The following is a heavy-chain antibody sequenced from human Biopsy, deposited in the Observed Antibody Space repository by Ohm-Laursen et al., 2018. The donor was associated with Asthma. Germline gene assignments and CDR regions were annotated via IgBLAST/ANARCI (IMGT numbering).Heavy chain of an antibody. Sequence: SDTLSLTCSLSSGSGGYMRSGNYYWGWIRQPPGKGLEWIGSIYYSGTTYYNPSLESRVTASADTSKNQFSLKLTSVTAADTAVYYCVRGSSSWHHGPFHYYYGLDVWGQGTMATVSS. V-gene: IGHV4-39*01. CDR3: VRGSSSWHHGPFHYYYGLDV. J-gene: IGHJ6*02. CDR1: SGSGGYMRSGNYY. CDR2: IYYSGTT. D-gene: IGHD6-13*01.